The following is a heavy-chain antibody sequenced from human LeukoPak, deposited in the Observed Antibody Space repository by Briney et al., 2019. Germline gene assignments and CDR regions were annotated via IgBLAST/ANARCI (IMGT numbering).Heavy chain of an antibody. J-gene: IGHJ6*03. V-gene: IGHV3-7*01. CDR3: ARLLSPGVYYYYYYMDV. Sequence: GGSLRLSCAASGFTFSSYWMSWVRQAPGRGLEWVANIKQDGSEKNYVDSAKGRFTISRDNAKNSLYLQMNSLRAEDTAVYYCARLLSPGVYYYYYYMDVWGKGTTVTISS. D-gene: IGHD1-14*01. CDR2: IKQDGSEK. CDR1: GFTFSSYW.